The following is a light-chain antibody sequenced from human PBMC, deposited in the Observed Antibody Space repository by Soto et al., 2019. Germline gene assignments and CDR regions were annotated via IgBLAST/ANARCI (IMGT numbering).Light chain of an antibody. CDR1: QDIRGA. V-gene: IGKV1-13*02. J-gene: IGKJ3*01. CDR3: QQFNSYPIT. CDR2: DVS. Sequence: AIQLTQSPSSLSASVGDRVTITCRASQDIRGALAWYQQKPGKAPKILIYDVSTLESGVPSRFSGSSSGTDFTLTISSLQPVDFATYYCQQFNSYPITFGPGTKVDIK.